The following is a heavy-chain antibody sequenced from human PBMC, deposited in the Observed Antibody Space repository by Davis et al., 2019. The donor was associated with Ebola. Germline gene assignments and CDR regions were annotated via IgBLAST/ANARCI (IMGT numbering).Heavy chain of an antibody. Sequence: SVKVSCKASGGTFSSYAVSWVRQAPGQGLDWMGGIIPVFGIPKYAQKFQGRVTITADESTSTAYMELSSLRSEDTAVYYCARDRYSDGSGYFFEQSHWGQGTLVTVSS. CDR3: ARDRYSDGSGYFFEQSH. V-gene: IGHV1-69*13. CDR1: GGTFSSYA. CDR2: IIPVFGIP. J-gene: IGHJ4*02. D-gene: IGHD3-22*01.